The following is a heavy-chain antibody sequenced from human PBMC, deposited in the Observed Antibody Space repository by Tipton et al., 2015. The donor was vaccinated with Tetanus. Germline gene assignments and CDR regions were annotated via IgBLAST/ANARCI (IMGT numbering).Heavy chain of an antibody. D-gene: IGHD2-8*02. Sequence: QLVQSGAEVKKPGASVKVSCKASGYTFTHYGVNWVRQAPGQGLEWMGWISPFNENVNYAEKFQGRLTMTTDRSTATVYMDLRSRRSDDTAVYYCARGRVLGPHEYFEHWGQGTLVTVSS. V-gene: IGHV1-18*01. CDR1: GYTFTHYG. CDR3: ARGRVLGPHEYFEH. CDR2: ISPFNENV. J-gene: IGHJ5*02.